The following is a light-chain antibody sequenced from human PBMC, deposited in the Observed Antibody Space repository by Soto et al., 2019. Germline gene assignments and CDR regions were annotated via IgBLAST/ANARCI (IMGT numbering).Light chain of an antibody. J-gene: IGKJ4*01. CDR1: QGIGDW. V-gene: IGKV1-12*01. Sequence: DIQMTQSPSSVSASVGDRVTITCRASQGIGDWLAWYQQKAGKAPKLLIYAASSLQSGVPSRFSGSGSGTDFTLTISSLQSEDFATYYCQQAMGFPLTFGGGTTVEIK. CDR3: QQAMGFPLT. CDR2: AAS.